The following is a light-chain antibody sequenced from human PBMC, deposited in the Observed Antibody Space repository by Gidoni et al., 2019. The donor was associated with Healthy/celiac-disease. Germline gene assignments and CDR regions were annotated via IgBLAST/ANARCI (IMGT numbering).Light chain of an antibody. J-gene: IGKJ3*01. Sequence: DIQMTQSPSSLSASVGDRVTITCRASQSISSYLNWYQQKPGKAPTLLIYAASTLQSGVPSRFSGSGSGTHFTLTISSLQPEDFATYYCQQSYSTPGFTFGPGTKVDIK. CDR3: QQSYSTPGFT. CDR2: AAS. CDR1: QSISSY. V-gene: IGKV1-39*01.